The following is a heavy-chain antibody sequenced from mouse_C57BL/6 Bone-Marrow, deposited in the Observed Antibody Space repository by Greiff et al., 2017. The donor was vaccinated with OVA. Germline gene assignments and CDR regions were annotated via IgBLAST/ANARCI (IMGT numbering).Heavy chain of an antibody. V-gene: IGHV1-69*01. CDR1: GYTFTSYW. J-gene: IGHJ2*01. D-gene: IGHD3-2*02. Sequence: VQLQQPGAELVMPGASVKLSCKASGYTFTSYWMHWVKQRPGQGLEWIGEIDPSDSYTNYNQKFKGKSTLTVDKSSSTAYMQLSSLTSEDSAVYYCARTAQAYYFDYWGQGTTLTVSS. CDR3: ARTAQAYYFDY. CDR2: IDPSDSYT.